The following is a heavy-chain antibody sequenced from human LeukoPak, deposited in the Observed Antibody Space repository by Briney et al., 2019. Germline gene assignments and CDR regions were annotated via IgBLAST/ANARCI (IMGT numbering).Heavy chain of an antibody. D-gene: IGHD3-10*01. Sequence: GESLRLSCASSGFTFDDYGMSWVRQAPGKGLEWVAVIWYNGSKKYYADSVKGRFTISRDNSKNTLYLQMNSLRAEDTAVYYCARDKFRFDNWGQGTLVTVSS. CDR1: GFTFDDYG. V-gene: IGHV3-33*08. CDR2: IWYNGSKK. J-gene: IGHJ4*02. CDR3: ARDKFRFDN.